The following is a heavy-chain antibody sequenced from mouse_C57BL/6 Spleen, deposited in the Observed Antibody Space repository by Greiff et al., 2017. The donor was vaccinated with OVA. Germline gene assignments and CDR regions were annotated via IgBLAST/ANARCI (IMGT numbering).Heavy chain of an antibody. Sequence: VQLQESGPELVKPGASVKISCKASGYSFTGYCMNWVKQSPEKSLEWIGEINPSTGGTTYNQKFKAKATLTVDKSSRTASLQLKSLTSEDSAVYYCARRGYGSRSYFDYWGQGTTLTVSS. CDR3: ARRGYGSRSYFDY. CDR2: INPSTGGT. D-gene: IGHD1-1*01. J-gene: IGHJ2*01. CDR1: GYSFTGYC. V-gene: IGHV1-42*01.